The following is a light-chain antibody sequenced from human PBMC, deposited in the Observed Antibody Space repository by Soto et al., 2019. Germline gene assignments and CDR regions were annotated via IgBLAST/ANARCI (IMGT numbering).Light chain of an antibody. Sequence: QSVLTQPPSASGSPGQSGTISCTGTSSDVGGYNYVSWYQQHPGKAPKLMIYEVSKRPSGVPDRFSGSKSGNTASLTVSGLQAQDEADYYCSSYAGSTLVVFGGGTTLTV. CDR3: SSYAGSTLVV. CDR2: EVS. J-gene: IGLJ2*01. CDR1: SSDVGGYNY. V-gene: IGLV2-8*01.